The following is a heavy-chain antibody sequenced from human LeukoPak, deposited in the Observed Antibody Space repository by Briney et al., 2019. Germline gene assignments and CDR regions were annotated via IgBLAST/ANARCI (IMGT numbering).Heavy chain of an antibody. Sequence: GGSLRLSCTVSGFTVSSNSMSWVRQAPGKGLEWVSFIYSDNTHYSDSVKGRFTISRDNSKNTLHLQMNSLRAEDTAVYYCANMVPPFDIWGQGTMVTVSS. CDR1: GFTVSSNS. CDR2: IYSDNT. J-gene: IGHJ3*02. CDR3: ANMVPPFDI. D-gene: IGHD4/OR15-4a*01. V-gene: IGHV3-53*01.